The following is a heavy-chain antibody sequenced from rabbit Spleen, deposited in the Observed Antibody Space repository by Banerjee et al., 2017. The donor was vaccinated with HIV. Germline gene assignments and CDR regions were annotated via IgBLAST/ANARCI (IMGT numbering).Heavy chain of an antibody. CDR2: IDTGSSGFT. Sequence: QSLEESGGDLVKPGASLTLTCTASGVSFTSNYYMCWVRQAPGKGLEWIACIDTGSSGFTYHASWAKGRFTISKTASTTVTLQMTSLTAADTATYFCARDLTGVIGWKFKLWGPGTLVTVS. CDR3: ARDLTGVIGWKFKL. V-gene: IGHV1S40*01. J-gene: IGHJ4*01. D-gene: IGHD1-1*01. CDR1: GVSFTSNYY.